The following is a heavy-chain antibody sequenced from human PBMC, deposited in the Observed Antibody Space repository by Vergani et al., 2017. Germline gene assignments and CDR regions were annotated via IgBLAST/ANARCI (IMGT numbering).Heavy chain of an antibody. CDR1: GGSVSSGSYY. CDR3: ARVSGNWFDS. J-gene: IGHJ5*01. CDR2: IYYSGST. D-gene: IGHD3-10*01. Sequence: QVQLQESGPGLVKPSETLSLTCTVSGGSVSSGSYYWSWIRQPAGKGLEWIGYIYYSGSTNYNPSLKSRVTISVDKSKNQFSLKLSSVTAADTAVYYCARVSGNWFDSGGQGTLVTVSS. V-gene: IGHV4-61*10.